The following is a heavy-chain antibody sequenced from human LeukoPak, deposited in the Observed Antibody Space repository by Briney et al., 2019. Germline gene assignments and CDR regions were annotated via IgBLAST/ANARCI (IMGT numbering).Heavy chain of an antibody. CDR2: IYSGGST. CDR3: ASSYEWSAFDI. CDR1: GFTVSSNY. D-gene: IGHD3-3*01. Sequence: PGGSLRLPCAASGFTVSSNYMSWVRQAPGKGLEWVSVIYSGGSTYYADSVKGRFTISRDNSKNTLYLQMNSLRAEDTAVYYCASSYEWSAFDIWGQGTMVTVSS. J-gene: IGHJ3*02. V-gene: IGHV3-53*01.